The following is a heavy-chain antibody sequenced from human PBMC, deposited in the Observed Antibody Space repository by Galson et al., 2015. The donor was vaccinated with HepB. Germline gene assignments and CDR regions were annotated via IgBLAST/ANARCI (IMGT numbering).Heavy chain of an antibody. CDR3: SRGAGNIRGDYFYMDL. V-gene: IGHV4-59*08. CDR2: IQNSGNI. J-gene: IGHJ6*03. CDR1: GGSISGYY. D-gene: IGHD1-14*01. Sequence: LSLTCTVSGGSISGYYWSWVRQTPGEGLEWIAYIQNSGNIKYNPSLRRRVTISTDTTTNQFFLKLSSVTATDTALYYCSRGAGNIRGDYFYMDLWGKGTTVIVSS.